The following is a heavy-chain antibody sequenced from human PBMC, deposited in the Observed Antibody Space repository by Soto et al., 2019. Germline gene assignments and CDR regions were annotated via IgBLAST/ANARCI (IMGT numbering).Heavy chain of an antibody. V-gene: IGHV1-18*04. CDR1: GYTFTSYG. CDR3: ARVGGYYYDSSGSHHLDY. CDR2: ISAYNGNT. J-gene: IGHJ4*02. D-gene: IGHD3-22*01. Sequence: GASVKVSCKASGYTFTSYGISWVRQAPGQGLEWMGWISAYNGNTNYAQKLQGRVTMTTDTSTSTAYMELRSLRSDDTAVYYCARVGGYYYDSSGSHHLDYWGQGTLVTVSS.